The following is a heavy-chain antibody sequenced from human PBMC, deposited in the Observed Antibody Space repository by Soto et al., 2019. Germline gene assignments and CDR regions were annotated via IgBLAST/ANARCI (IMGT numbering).Heavy chain of an antibody. V-gene: IGHV3-33*01. J-gene: IGHJ4*02. CDR3: ARDRNVDTAIFDY. Sequence: GGSLRLSCAASGFTFSSYGMHWVRQAPGKGLEWVAVIWYDGSNKYYADSVKGRFTISRDNSKNTLYLQMNSLRAEDTAVYYCARDRNVDTAIFDYWGQGTLVTVSS. D-gene: IGHD5-18*01. CDR1: GFTFSSYG. CDR2: IWYDGSNK.